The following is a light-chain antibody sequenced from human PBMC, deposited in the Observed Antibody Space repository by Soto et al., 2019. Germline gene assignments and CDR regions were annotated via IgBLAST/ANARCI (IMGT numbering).Light chain of an antibody. V-gene: IGKV4-1*01. J-gene: IGKJ1*01. CDR3: QQYGSSLWT. CDR1: QSVLYSSNNKNY. Sequence: DIVMTQSPDSLGVSLGERATINCKSSQSVLYSSNNKNYLAWYQQKPGQPPKLLIYWASTRDSGVPDRFSGSGSGTDFTLTISRLEPEDFAVYYCQQYGSSLWTFGQGTKVDIK. CDR2: WAS.